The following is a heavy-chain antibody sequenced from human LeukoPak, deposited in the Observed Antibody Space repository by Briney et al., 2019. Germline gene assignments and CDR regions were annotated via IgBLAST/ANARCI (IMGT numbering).Heavy chain of an antibody. Sequence: GGSLRLSCAAAGFTFSSYGMHWVRQAPGKGLEWVAVISYDGSNKYYADSVKGRFTISRDNSKNTLYLQMNSLRAEDTAVYYCAKDLGFITVTGTFDYWGQGTLVTVSS. CDR1: GFTFSSYG. D-gene: IGHD1-20*01. J-gene: IGHJ4*02. CDR2: ISYDGSNK. CDR3: AKDLGFITVTGTFDY. V-gene: IGHV3-30*18.